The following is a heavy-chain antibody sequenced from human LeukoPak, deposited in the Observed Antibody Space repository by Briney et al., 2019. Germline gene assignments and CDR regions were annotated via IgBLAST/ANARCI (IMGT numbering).Heavy chain of an antibody. J-gene: IGHJ4*02. V-gene: IGHV3-7*01. CDR2: IKQDGSEK. CDR3: ARPRGYCSGGSCRYYFDY. CDR1: GFTFSSYW. D-gene: IGHD2-15*01. Sequence: PGGSLRLSCAASGFTFSSYWMSWARQAPGKGLEGVANIKQDGSEKYYVDSVKGRFTIPRDNAKNSLYLQMNSLRAEDTAVYYCARPRGYCSGGSCRYYFDYWGQGTLVTVSS.